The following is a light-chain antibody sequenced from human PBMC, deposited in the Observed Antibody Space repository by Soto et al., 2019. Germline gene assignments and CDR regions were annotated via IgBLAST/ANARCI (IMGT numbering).Light chain of an antibody. CDR3: QSYDSSLSVYV. CDR2: GNN. J-gene: IGLJ1*01. V-gene: IGLV1-40*01. Sequence: QSVLTQPPSVSGALGQSVTISCTGSSANIGAAYNVDWYQQLPGTAPKLLIYGNNNRPSGVPARFSGSKSGTSASLAIAGLQDEDEGDYYCQSYDSSLSVYVFGNGTKVTVL. CDR1: SANIGAAYN.